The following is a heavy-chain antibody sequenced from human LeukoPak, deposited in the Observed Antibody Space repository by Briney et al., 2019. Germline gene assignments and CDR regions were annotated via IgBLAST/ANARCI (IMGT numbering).Heavy chain of an antibody. J-gene: IGHJ4*02. CDR1: GFTFSSYS. Sequence: QPGGSLRLSCAASGFTFSSYSMNWVRQAPGTGLEWVSAFGGGGNTYYADSVKGRFTISRDNSKNTFSLQMNNLRAEDTAVYYCARLASRSYWGQGTLVAVSS. D-gene: IGHD6-6*01. V-gene: IGHV3-23*01. CDR3: ARLASRSY. CDR2: FGGGGNT.